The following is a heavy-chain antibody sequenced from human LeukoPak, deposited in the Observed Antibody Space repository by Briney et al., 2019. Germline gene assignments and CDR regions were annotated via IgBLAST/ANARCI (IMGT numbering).Heavy chain of an antibody. D-gene: IGHD3-3*01. CDR2: INPNSGGT. Sequence: ASVKLSCKASGYTFTGYYMHWVRQAPGQGLEWMGWINPNSGGTNYAQKLQGRVTITRDTSISTAYMELSRLRSDDTAVYYCARDVLRFLEWCNDRDAFDIWGQGTMVTVSS. CDR1: GYTFTGYY. V-gene: IGHV1-2*02. J-gene: IGHJ3*02. CDR3: ARDVLRFLEWCNDRDAFDI.